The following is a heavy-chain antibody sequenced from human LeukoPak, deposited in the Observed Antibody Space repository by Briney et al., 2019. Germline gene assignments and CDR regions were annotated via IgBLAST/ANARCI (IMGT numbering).Heavy chain of an antibody. CDR3: TTNAGTYGIDG. V-gene: IGHV3-15*01. CDR1: GFTFSSYA. D-gene: IGHD1-26*01. Sequence: PGGSLRLSCAASGFTFSSYAMSWVRQAPGKGLEWVGRIKSKTDGGTTDYAAPVKDRFTLSRDDSKDTLYLHLSSLKAEDTAVYYCTTNAGTYGIDGWGQGTTVTVSS. J-gene: IGHJ3*01. CDR2: IKSKTDGGTT.